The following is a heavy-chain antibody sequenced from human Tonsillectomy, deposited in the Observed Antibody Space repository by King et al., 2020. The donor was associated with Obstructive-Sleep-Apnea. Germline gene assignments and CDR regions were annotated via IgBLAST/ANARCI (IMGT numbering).Heavy chain of an antibody. D-gene: IGHD6-6*01. V-gene: IGHV4-31*03. Sequence: QLQESGPGLVKPSETLSLTCTVSGGSISSGGYYWSWIRQHPGKGLEWIGYIYYSGSTYYNPSLKSRVTISVATSKNQFSLKLSSVTAADTAVYYCARCQGSDYYYGMDVWGQGTTVTVSS. CDR3: ARCQGSDYYYGMDV. J-gene: IGHJ6*02. CDR2: IYYSGST. CDR1: GGSISSGGYY.